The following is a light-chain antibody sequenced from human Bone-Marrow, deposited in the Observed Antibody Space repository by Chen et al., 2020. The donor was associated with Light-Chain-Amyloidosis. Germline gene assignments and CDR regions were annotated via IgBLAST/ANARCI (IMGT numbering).Light chain of an antibody. J-gene: IGLJ1*01. CDR2: EVT. CDR3: SSYTITNTLV. Sequence: QSALTQPASVSGSPCQSITISCTGTSSDVGVDNNVSWYQQHPAKAPKLMIYEVTNRPSWVHDRFSGSKSDNTASLTISGLQTEDEADYFCSSYTITNTLVFGSGTRVTVL. V-gene: IGLV2-14*01. CDR1: SSDVGVDNN.